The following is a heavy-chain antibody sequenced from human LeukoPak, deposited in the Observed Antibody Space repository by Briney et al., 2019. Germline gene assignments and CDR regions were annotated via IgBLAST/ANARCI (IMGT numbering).Heavy chain of an antibody. J-gene: IGHJ6*02. CDR2: ISYDGSNK. Sequence: GSLRLSCAASGFTFSSYAMHWVRQAPGKGLEWVAVISYDGSNKYYADSVKGRFTISRDNSKNTLYLQMNSLRAEDTAVYYCARDPLITMVRGVKGMDVWGQGTTVTVSS. D-gene: IGHD3-10*01. CDR3: ARDPLITMVRGVKGMDV. V-gene: IGHV3-30-3*01. CDR1: GFTFSSYA.